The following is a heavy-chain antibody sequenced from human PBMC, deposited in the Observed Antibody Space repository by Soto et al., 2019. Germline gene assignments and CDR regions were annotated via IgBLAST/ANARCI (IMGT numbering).Heavy chain of an antibody. D-gene: IGHD3-10*01. V-gene: IGHV4-4*02. J-gene: IGHJ5*02. Sequence: QVQLQESGPGLVKPSGTLSLTCAVSGGSINSSNWWTWVRQPPGQGLEWIGEIYHSGRTNYNPSLKSRVTISIVTSKNQFSLQLASVTAADTAVYYCAGYYGSGSYYLDWFDPWGQGTLVTVSS. CDR1: GGSINSSNW. CDR2: IYHSGRT. CDR3: AGYYGSGSYYLDWFDP.